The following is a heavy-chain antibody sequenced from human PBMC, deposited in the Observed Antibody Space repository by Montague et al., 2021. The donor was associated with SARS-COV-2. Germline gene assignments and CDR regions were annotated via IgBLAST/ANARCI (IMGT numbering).Heavy chain of an antibody. Sequence: SETLSLTCAAYGGSFSGYYWSWICQPPGKGLEWIGEINNSGSTKYNQSPKSRVTISVDMYKNQFSLKLSSVTVADTAVYYCERGLQRVVQGVLGVGPYYHYYYMDVWGLGTTVTVSS. D-gene: IGHD2-2*01. CDR3: ERGLQRVVQGVLGVGPYYHYYYMDV. CDR2: INNSGST. CDR1: GGSFSGYY. V-gene: IGHV4-34*01. J-gene: IGHJ6*03.